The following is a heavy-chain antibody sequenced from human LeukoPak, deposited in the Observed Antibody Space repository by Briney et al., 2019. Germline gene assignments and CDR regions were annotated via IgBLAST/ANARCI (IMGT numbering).Heavy chain of an antibody. J-gene: IGHJ4*02. CDR3: AKGSGYYYSARYYFDY. D-gene: IGHD3-22*01. CDR1: GFTFSSYA. V-gene: IGHV3-23*01. Sequence: GGSLRLSCAASGFTFSSYAMSWVRQAPGKGLEWVSAISGSGGSTYYADSVKGRFTISRDNSKNTLYLQMNSLRAEDTDVYYCAKGSGYYYSARYYFDYWGQGTLVTVSS. CDR2: ISGSGGST.